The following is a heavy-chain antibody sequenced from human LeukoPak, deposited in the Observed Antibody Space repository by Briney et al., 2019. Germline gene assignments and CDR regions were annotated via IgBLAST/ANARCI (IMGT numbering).Heavy chain of an antibody. CDR1: GFTFSSYA. Sequence: GGSPRLSCAASGFTFSSYAMSWVRQAPGKGLEWVSAISGSGGSTYYADSVKGRFTISRDNSKNTLYLQMNSLRAEDTAVYYCAKDRGYYDILTGYGTYFDYWGQGTLVTVSS. J-gene: IGHJ4*02. D-gene: IGHD3-9*01. CDR2: ISGSGGST. V-gene: IGHV3-23*01. CDR3: AKDRGYYDILTGYGTYFDY.